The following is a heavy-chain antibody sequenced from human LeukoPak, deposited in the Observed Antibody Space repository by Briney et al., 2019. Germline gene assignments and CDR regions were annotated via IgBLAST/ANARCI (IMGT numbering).Heavy chain of an antibody. V-gene: IGHV5-51*01. J-gene: IGHJ5*02. CDR3: ARQAYCAGDCPNWFDP. D-gene: IGHD2-21*02. CDR2: IYPGDSDT. Sequence: HGESLKISCTGSGYSFSSYWIGWVRQMPGKGLEWMGIIYPGDSDTRYSPSFRGQVTISADRSISTAYLQWSSLKASDTAMYYCARQAYCAGDCPNWFDPWGQGTLVTVSS. CDR1: GYSFSSYW.